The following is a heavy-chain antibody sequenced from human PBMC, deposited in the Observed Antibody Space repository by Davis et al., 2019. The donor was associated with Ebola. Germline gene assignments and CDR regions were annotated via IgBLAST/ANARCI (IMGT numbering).Heavy chain of an antibody. D-gene: IGHD3-10*01. CDR2: TSYDGNN. CDR1: GFTFSSYA. V-gene: IGHV3-30*04. J-gene: IGHJ4*02. CDR3: ATDPHDGLFHFDF. Sequence: PGGSLRLSCAASGFTFSSYAMHWVRQAPGKGLEWVTVTSYDGNNEYADFAKGRFTISRDNSRNAVYLQMISLRAEDTAVYYCATDPHDGLFHFDFWGQGTLVTVSS.